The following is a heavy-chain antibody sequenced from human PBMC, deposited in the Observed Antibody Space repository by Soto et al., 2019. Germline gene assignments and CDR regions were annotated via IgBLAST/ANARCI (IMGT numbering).Heavy chain of an antibody. CDR2: ISSSSSYI. J-gene: IGHJ5*02. Sequence: GGSLRLSCAASGFTFSSYSMNWVRQAPGKGLEWVSSISSSSSYIYYADSVKGRFTISRDNAKNSLYLKMNSLRAEDPAVYYCASRPPCISVYVINCPDNAFDTWGQGTLVTVSS. CDR3: ASRPPCISVYVINCPDNAFDT. V-gene: IGHV3-21*01. CDR1: GFTFSSYS. D-gene: IGHD6-19*01.